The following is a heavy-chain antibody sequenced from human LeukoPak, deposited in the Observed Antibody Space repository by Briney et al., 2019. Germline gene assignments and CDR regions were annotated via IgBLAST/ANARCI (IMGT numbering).Heavy chain of an antibody. D-gene: IGHD3-3*01. Sequence: GESLQISCKGSGYSFTSYWIGWVRQMPGKGLEWMGIIYPGDSDTRYSPSFQGQVTISADKSISTAYLQWSSLKASDTAMYYCARSNYDFWSGYRYYYGMDVWGQGTTVTVSS. V-gene: IGHV5-51*01. CDR3: ARSNYDFWSGYRYYYGMDV. CDR2: IYPGDSDT. CDR1: GYSFTSYW. J-gene: IGHJ6*02.